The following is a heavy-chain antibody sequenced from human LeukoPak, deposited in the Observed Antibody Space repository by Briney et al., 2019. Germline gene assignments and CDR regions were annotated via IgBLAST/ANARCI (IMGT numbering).Heavy chain of an antibody. D-gene: IGHD6-13*01. CDR1: GFTFSDYY. CDR2: ISHNSGFT. CDR3: AKLFKGYSSSWFYY. Sequence: TGGSLRLSCAASGFTFSDYYISWIRQAPGQGLEWVAYISHNSGFTNYADSVKGRFAISRDNAKNSLYLLMHSLRAEDTALYYCAKLFKGYSSSWFYYWGQGNLVTVSS. V-gene: IGHV3-11*03. J-gene: IGHJ4*01.